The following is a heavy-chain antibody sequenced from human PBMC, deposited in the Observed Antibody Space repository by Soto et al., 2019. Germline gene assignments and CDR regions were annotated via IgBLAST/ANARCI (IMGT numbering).Heavy chain of an antibody. Sequence: SQTLSLTCAISRDSVSSNSAAWNWIRQSPSRGLEWLGRAYYRSQWDYDSALFVQSRITVIPDTSKNQFSLQLNSVTPEDTAVYYCTKQKGDSQTYYGMDCWGHGTTVTVSS. V-gene: IGHV6-1*01. J-gene: IGHJ6*02. CDR1: RDSVSSNSAA. CDR3: TKQKGDSQTYYGMDC. D-gene: IGHD3-22*01. CDR2: AYYRSQWDY.